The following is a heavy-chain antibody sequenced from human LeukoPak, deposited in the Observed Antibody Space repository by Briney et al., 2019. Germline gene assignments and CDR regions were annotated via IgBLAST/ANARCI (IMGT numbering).Heavy chain of an antibody. D-gene: IGHD1-26*01. CDR3: ARDPYSGAYGDTYYYFMAV. CDR1: GFSFSSYN. V-gene: IGHV3-21*01. J-gene: IGHJ6*03. Sequence: VGSLRLSCEASGFSFSSYNMDWVRHTPGKGLEWISSITTSSGYTFYADSVKGRFTISRDNARNSLYLQMNSLTAEDTAVYYCARDPYSGAYGDTYYYFMAVWGKGTTVTISS. CDR2: ITTSSGYT.